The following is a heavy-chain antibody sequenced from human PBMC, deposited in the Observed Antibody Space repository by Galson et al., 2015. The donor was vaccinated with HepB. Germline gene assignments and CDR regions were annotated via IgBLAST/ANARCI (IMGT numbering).Heavy chain of an antibody. J-gene: IGHJ5*01. CDR1: GDSFSIYA. CDR3: ARADDFWSGYRDAGTSRWFDS. CDR2: ISPILGIP. D-gene: IGHD3-3*01. V-gene: IGHV1-69*10. Sequence: SVKVSCKASGDSFSIYAMSWVRQAPGQGLEWMGGISPILGIPNYAQKFQDRVTITADKSTGTAFMELSSPRSVDTAVYYCARADDFWSGYRDAGTSRWFDSWGQGTLVIVSS.